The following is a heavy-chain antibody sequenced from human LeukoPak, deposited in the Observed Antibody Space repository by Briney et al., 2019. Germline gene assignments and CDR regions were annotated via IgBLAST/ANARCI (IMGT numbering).Heavy chain of an antibody. D-gene: IGHD7-27*01. CDR3: ASPTGDPLFDY. Sequence: PGGSLRLSCAASGFTFSSYAMHWVRQAPCKGLEWVAVISYDGSNKYYADSVKGRFTISRDNSKNTMYLQMNSLRAEDTAVYYCASPTGDPLFDYWGQGTLVTVSS. CDR1: GFTFSSYA. V-gene: IGHV3-30-3*01. J-gene: IGHJ4*02. CDR2: ISYDGSNK.